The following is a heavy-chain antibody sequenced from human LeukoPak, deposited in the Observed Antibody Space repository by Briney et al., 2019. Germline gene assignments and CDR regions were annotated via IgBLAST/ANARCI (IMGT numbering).Heavy chain of an antibody. D-gene: IGHD6-19*01. CDR3: ARDSVAVANFDY. Sequence: ASVKVSCKASGYTFTSYYMHWVRQAPGQGLEWMGIINPSGGSTSYAQKFQGRVTMTRDMSTSTVYMGLSSLRSEDTAVYYCARDSVAVANFDYWGQGTLVTVSS. CDR1: GYTFTSYY. V-gene: IGHV1-46*01. CDR2: INPSGGST. J-gene: IGHJ4*02.